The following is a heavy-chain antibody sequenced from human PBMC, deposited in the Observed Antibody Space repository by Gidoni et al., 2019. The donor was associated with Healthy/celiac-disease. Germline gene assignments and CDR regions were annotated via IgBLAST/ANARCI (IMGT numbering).Heavy chain of an antibody. D-gene: IGHD5-12*01. CDR1: GYTFPGYY. J-gene: IGHJ4*02. V-gene: IGHV1-2*02. Sequence: QVQLVQSGAEVQKPGASVKVSCKASGYTFPGYYMHWVRQAPGQGLEWMGWINPNSGGTNYAQKFQGRVTMTRDTSISTAYMELSRLRSDDTAVYYCARDPGGYSGYDGDYWGQGTLVTVSS. CDR2: INPNSGGT. CDR3: ARDPGGYSGYDGDY.